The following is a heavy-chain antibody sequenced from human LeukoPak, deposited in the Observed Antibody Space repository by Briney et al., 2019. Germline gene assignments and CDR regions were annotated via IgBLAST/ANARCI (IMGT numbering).Heavy chain of an antibody. CDR3: VREGSSGWYHFDY. CDR2: ISSSI. J-gene: IGHJ4*02. D-gene: IGHD6-19*01. Sequence: PGGSLRLSCAASGFTFSRYSMNWVRPAPGKGLEWVSYISSSIYYAASVKGRFTISRDNAKNPLYLQMNSLRAEDTAVYYCVREGSSGWYHFDYWGQGTLVTVSS. V-gene: IGHV3-48*01. CDR1: GFTFSRYS.